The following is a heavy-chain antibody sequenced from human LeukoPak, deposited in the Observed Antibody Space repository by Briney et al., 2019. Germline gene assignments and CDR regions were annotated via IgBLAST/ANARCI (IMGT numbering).Heavy chain of an antibody. CDR1: GGSIIIYD. CDR2: IYYRWSA. J-gene: IGHJ3*02. D-gene: IGHD3-22*01. Sequence: KPPETLSLTCTVSGGSIIIYDWSWIRHPPGKARECIGYIYYRWSANHNPSLKRRVTISVDPSRNQCSLTLSSVTAVDTAVYYCARARAYIYDSSSYYSDAFDIWGQGTMVTVSS. V-gene: IGHV4-59*08. CDR3: ARARAYIYDSSSYYSDAFDI.